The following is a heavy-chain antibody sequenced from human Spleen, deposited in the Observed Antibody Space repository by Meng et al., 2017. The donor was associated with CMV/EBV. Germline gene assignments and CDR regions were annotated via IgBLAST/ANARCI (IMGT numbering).Heavy chain of an antibody. CDR1: GFTFATNV. V-gene: IGHV3-11*01. Sequence: GGSLRLSCTASGFTFATNVMSWVRQAPGKGLEWLSYMSDSGTTISHADSVKGRFTISRDNGKKSLFLQMNSLRAEDTAVYFCARGRKFGDPSGLCLDYWGQGTVVTVSS. D-gene: IGHD4-17*01. CDR2: MSDSGTTI. CDR3: ARGRKFGDPSGLCLDY. J-gene: IGHJ4*02.